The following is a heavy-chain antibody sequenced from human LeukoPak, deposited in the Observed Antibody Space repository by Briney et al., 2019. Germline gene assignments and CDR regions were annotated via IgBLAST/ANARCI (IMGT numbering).Heavy chain of an antibody. V-gene: IGHV1-69*13. Sequence: GASVKVSCKASGGNFSAYGVNWVRQAPGQGLEWMGGIIPIFGRTAYAQKFQGRITLTADESTNVVYLELSSLRSDDTAIYYCARGDSDDSGDFRTFEFWGQGTLVTVSS. J-gene: IGHJ4*02. CDR1: GGNFSAYG. D-gene: IGHD4-17*01. CDR2: IIPIFGRT. CDR3: ARGDSDDSGDFRTFEF.